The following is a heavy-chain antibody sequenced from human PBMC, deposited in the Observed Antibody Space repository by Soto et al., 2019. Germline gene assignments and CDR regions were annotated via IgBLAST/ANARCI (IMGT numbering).Heavy chain of an antibody. CDR3: ARDAKFSLSWYYYQGIDV. Sequence: QVSLQESGPGLVRSWETLSLTCTVSNDSFTSYYWSWIRQSAGRGLEWIGRVHVTGNIHYNPSLPSRVTMSSDSSSSQFFLRLTSVTAADTAVYYCARDAKFSLSWYYYQGIDVWGPGTTVTVTS. CDR2: VHVTGNI. V-gene: IGHV4-4*07. CDR1: NDSFTSYY. J-gene: IGHJ6*02. D-gene: IGHD2-8*01.